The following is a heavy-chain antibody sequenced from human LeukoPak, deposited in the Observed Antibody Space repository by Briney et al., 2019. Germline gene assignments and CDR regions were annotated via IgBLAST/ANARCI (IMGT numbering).Heavy chain of an antibody. CDR3: ARGFAAVNYYYMDV. V-gene: IGHV3-23*01. CDR1: GFTFSSYA. J-gene: IGHJ6*03. Sequence: GGSLRLSCAASGFTFSSYAMSWVRQAPGKGLEWVSSISGSGGSTYYADSVKGRFTISRDNAKNSLYLQMNSLRAEDTAVYYCARGFAAVNYYYMDVWGKGTTVTVPS. D-gene: IGHD6-13*01. CDR2: ISGSGGST.